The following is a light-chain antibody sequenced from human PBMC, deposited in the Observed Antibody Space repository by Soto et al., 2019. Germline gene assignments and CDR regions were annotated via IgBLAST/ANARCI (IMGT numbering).Light chain of an antibody. V-gene: IGKV3-20*01. CDR3: QQYHTSPLT. Sequence: EIVLTQSPSTLSLSPGERATFSCRASQSVSSSYIAWYQQKRGQAPRRLIYGASIRATGIPDRFSGSGSGTDFTLTISRLEPEDFAPYYCQQYHTSPLTFGQRTKVDIK. J-gene: IGKJ1*01. CDR1: QSVSSSY. CDR2: GAS.